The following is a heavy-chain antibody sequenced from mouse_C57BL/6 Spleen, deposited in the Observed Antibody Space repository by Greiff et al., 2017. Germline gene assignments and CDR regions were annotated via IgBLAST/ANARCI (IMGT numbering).Heavy chain of an antibody. CDR3: TTDYSNYERYYAMDY. CDR2: IDPEDGDT. CDR1: GFNIKDYY. Sequence: VQLQQSGAELVRQGASVKLSCTASGFNIKDYYMHWVKQRPEQGLEWIGRIDPEDGDTEYAPKFQGKATMTADTSSNTAYLQLSSLTSEDTAVYYCTTDYSNYERYYAMDYWGQGTSVTVSS. D-gene: IGHD2-5*01. V-gene: IGHV14-1*01. J-gene: IGHJ4*01.